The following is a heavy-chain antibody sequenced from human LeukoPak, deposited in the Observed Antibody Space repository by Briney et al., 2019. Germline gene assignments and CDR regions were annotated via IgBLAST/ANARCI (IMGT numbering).Heavy chain of an antibody. J-gene: IGHJ6*02. D-gene: IGHD3-10*01. CDR1: GYTFTSYY. CDR3: ASPYYYGSGSHSSYGLNV. CDR2: INPSGGST. Sequence: ASVKVSCEASGYTFTSYYMHWVRQAPGQGLEWMRIINPSGGSTSYAQKFQGKVTMTRDTSTSTVYMELSSLRSEDTAVYYCASPYYYGSGSHSSYGLNVWGQGTTVTVSS. V-gene: IGHV1-46*01.